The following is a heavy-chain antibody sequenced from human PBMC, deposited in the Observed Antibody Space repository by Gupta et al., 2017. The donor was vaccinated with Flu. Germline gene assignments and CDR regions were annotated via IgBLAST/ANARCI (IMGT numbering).Heavy chain of an antibody. V-gene: IGHV3-23*01. CDR2: IRNTGGRT. Sequence: DAQLLQSGGTLVKPGGSLRLSCAASGFVFTDYAMTWVRQTPGKGLEWVAAIRNTGGRTYYADSVEGRFTVSRDNSKNTLFLHMSSLRAEDTALYFCGKDLRYFDSTGYYGVDCWGQGSLVTVSS. D-gene: IGHD3-22*01. CDR1: GFVFTDYA. J-gene: IGHJ4*02. CDR3: GKDLRYFDSTGYYGVDC.